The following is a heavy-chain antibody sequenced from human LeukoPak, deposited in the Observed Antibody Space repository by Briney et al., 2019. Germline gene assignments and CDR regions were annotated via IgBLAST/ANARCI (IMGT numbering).Heavy chain of an antibody. CDR3: ARGDYSSSWYPYYYYYMDV. Sequence: GGSLRLSCAASGFTVSSNYMSWVRQAPGKGLEWVSVIYSGGSTYYADSVKGRFTISRDNSKNTLYLQMNSLRAEDTAVYYCARGDYSSSWYPYYYYYMDVWGKGTTVTVSS. CDR2: IYSGGST. J-gene: IGHJ6*03. CDR1: GFTVSSNY. D-gene: IGHD6-13*01. V-gene: IGHV3-53*01.